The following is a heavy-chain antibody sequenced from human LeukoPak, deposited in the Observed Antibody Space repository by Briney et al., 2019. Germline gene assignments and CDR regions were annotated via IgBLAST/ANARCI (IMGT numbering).Heavy chain of an antibody. CDR3: ASGVPDARYYIRWFDP. CDR2: INPNSGGT. D-gene: IGHD2/OR15-2a*01. J-gene: IGHJ5*02. CDR1: GYTFTGYY. V-gene: IGHV1-2*04. Sequence: ASVKVSCKASGYTFTGYYMHWVRQAPGQGLEWMGWINPNSGGTNYAQKFQGWVTMTRDTSISTAYMELSRLRSDDTAVYYCASGVPDARYYIRWFDPWGQGTLVTVSS.